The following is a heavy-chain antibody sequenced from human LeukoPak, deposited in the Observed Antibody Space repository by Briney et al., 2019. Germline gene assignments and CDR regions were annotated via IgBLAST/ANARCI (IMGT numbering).Heavy chain of an antibody. CDR1: GFTVSSNY. V-gene: IGHV3-53*01. D-gene: IGHD5-18*01. CDR3: AREAGSYGDDYYFDY. J-gene: IGHJ4*02. CDR2: IYSGGRT. Sequence: GGSLRLSCAASGFTVSSNYMSWVRQAPGKGLQWVSVIYSGGRTYYADSVKGRFTISRDNSKNTLYLQMNSLRAEDTAVYYCAREAGSYGDDYYFDYWGQGTLVTVSS.